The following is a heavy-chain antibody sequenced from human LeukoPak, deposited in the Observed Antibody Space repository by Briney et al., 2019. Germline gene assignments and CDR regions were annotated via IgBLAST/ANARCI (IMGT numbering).Heavy chain of an antibody. D-gene: IGHD3-3*01. CDR3: AREMYYDFWSGYFPNYGMDV. J-gene: IGHJ6*02. V-gene: IGHV3-7*01. CDR2: IMQDGSEK. Sequence: PGGSLRLSCAASGFTFSSYWMSWVRQAPGKGLEWVANIMQDGSEKYYVDSVKGRFTISRDNAKNSLYLQMNSLRAEDTAVYYCAREMYYDFWSGYFPNYGMDVWGQGTTVTVSS. CDR1: GFTFSSYW.